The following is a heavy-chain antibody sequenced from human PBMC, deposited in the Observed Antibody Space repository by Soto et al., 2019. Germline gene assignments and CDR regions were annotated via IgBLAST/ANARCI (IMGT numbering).Heavy chain of an antibody. CDR1: GGTFSSYA. J-gene: IGHJ6*02. CDR3: ARVGGRYCSGGSCRYYYYGMDV. Sequence: QVQLVQSGAEVKKPGSSVKVSCKASGGTFSSYAISWVRQAPGQGLEWMGGIIPIFGTANYAQKFQGRVTSTADESTGTAYMELSSLRSEDTAVYYCARVGGRYCSGGSCRYYYYGMDVWGQGTTVTVSS. V-gene: IGHV1-69*01. CDR2: IIPIFGTA. D-gene: IGHD2-15*01.